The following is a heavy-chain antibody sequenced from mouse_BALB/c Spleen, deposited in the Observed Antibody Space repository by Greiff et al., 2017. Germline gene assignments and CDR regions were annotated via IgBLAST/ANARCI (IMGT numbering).Heavy chain of an antibody. CDR2: IWGDGST. CDR3: ARESDYPYYAMDY. CDR1: GFSLTSYG. J-gene: IGHJ4*01. Sequence: VKLVESGPGLVAPSQSLSITCTVSGFSLTSYGVSWVRQPPGKGLEWLGMIWGDGSTDYNSALKSRLSISKDNSKSQVFLKMNSLQTDDTARYYCARESDYPYYAMDYWGQGTSVTVSS. D-gene: IGHD2-4*01. V-gene: IGHV2-6-7*01.